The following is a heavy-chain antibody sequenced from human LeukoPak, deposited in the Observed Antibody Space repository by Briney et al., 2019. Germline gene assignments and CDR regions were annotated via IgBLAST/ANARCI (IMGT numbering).Heavy chain of an antibody. CDR1: GYSISSGYC. CDR3: ARVGYNYGYVDY. Sequence: KPSETLSLTCAVSGYSISSGYCWGWIRQPPGKGLEWIGRIFPSGSTYFNPSLQSRVTISVDTSNNQFSLKLSSVTAADTAVYYCARVGYNYGYVDYWGQGTLVTVSS. V-gene: IGHV4-38-2*01. CDR2: IFPSGST. J-gene: IGHJ4*02. D-gene: IGHD5-18*01.